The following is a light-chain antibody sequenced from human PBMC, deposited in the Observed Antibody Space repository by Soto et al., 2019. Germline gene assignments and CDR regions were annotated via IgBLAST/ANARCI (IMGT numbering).Light chain of an antibody. CDR3: CSYAGSYTWV. CDR1: MRDVGAYNL. Sequence: QSVLTQPASVSGSPGQSITISCAGTMRDVGAYNLVSWYQQHPGKAPKLVIDDVNKRPSGVPDRFSGSRSGNTASLTISGLQAEDEADYYCCSYAGSYTWVFGGGTKLTVL. V-gene: IGLV2-11*01. CDR2: DVN. J-gene: IGLJ3*02.